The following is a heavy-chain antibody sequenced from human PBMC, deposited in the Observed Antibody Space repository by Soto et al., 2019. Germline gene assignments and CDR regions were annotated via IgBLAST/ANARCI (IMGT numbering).Heavy chain of an antibody. CDR2: ISWNSGSI. V-gene: IGHV3-9*01. J-gene: IGHJ3*02. CDR3: AKDSLLLWFGELSAFDI. D-gene: IGHD3-10*01. CDR1: GFTFDDYA. Sequence: GGSPRLSCAASGFTFDDYAMHWVRQAPGKGLEWVSGISWNSGSIGYADSVKGRFTISRDNAKNSLYLQMNSLRAEDTALYYCAKDSLLLWFGELSAFDIWGQGTMVTVSS.